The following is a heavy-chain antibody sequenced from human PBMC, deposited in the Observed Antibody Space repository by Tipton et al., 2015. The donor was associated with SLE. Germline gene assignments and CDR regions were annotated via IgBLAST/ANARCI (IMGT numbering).Heavy chain of an antibody. CDR2: IYHTGST. V-gene: IGHV4-30-2*01. J-gene: IGHJ4*02. D-gene: IGHD6-13*01. CDR1: GGSISSGGYS. CDR3: ARASKSQPPDY. Sequence: TLSLTCSVSGGSISSGGYSWSWIRQPPGKGLEWVGNIYHTGSTYYSPSLKSRVTISVDTSKNQFSLKLSSVTAADTAVYYCARASKSQPPDYWGQGTLVTVSS.